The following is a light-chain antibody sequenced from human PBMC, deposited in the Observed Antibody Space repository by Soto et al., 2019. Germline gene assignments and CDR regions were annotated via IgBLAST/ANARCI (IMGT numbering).Light chain of an antibody. J-gene: IGLJ2*01. CDR3: SSYTRSSNSVV. CDR1: SSDVGGYNY. CDR2: DVS. V-gene: IGLV2-14*03. Sequence: QSALTQPASVSGSPGQSITISCTGTSSDVGGYNYVSWYQHHPGKAPKLMIYDVSNRPSGISNRFSGSKSGNTASLTISGLLAEDEAEYYCSSYTRSSNSVVFGGGTQLTVL.